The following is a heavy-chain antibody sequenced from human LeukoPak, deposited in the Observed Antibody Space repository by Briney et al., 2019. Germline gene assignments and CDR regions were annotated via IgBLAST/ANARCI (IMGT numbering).Heavy chain of an antibody. CDR3: ALCSGGCWDAFDI. CDR2: INHSGST. J-gene: IGHJ3*02. Sequence: SETLSLTCAVYGGSFSGYYWSWIRQPPGKGLEWIGEINHSGSTNYNPSLKSRVTISVDTSKNQFSLKLSSVTAADTAVYYCALCSGGCWDAFDIWGQGTMVTVSS. D-gene: IGHD2-15*01. CDR1: GGSFSGYY. V-gene: IGHV4-34*01.